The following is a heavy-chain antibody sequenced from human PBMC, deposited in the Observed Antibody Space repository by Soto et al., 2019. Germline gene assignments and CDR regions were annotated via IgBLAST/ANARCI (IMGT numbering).Heavy chain of an antibody. CDR2: ISGSGGST. J-gene: IGHJ4*02. CDR3: AKVSGLRLGESPRPYYFDY. Sequence: PGGSLRLSCAASGFTFSSYAMSWVRQAPGKGLEWVSAISGSGGSTYYADSVKGRFTISRDNSKNTLYLQMNSLRAEDTAVYYCAKVSGLRLGESPRPYYFDYWGQGTLVTVSS. V-gene: IGHV3-23*01. CDR1: GFTFSSYA. D-gene: IGHD3-16*01.